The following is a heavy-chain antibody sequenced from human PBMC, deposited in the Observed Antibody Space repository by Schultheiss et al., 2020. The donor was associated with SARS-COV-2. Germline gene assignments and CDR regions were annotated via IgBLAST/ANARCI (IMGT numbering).Heavy chain of an antibody. J-gene: IGHJ6*02. CDR2: IAYDGRNK. Sequence: GGSLRLSCAASGLTLKSYGMHWVRQAPGKGLEWVGVIAYDGRNKYYADSVKGRFTISRDNSKNTLYLQMNSLRVEDTAIYYCAKEVNHYYYFAMDVWGQGTTVTVSS. V-gene: IGHV3-30*18. D-gene: IGHD2-21*01. CDR1: GLTLKSYG. CDR3: AKEVNHYYYFAMDV.